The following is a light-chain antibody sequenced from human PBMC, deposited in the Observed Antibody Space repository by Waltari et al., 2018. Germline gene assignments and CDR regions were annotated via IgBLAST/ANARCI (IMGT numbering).Light chain of an antibody. CDR3: SSWDDSLKAVV. Sequence: QPVLTQPPSASGAPGQRVTMSCFGSRSHIAPNTVNWYQHLPGTAPKLLIYSNTHRPSGVPDRFSGSKSGTSASLAISGLQSDDEADYYCSSWDDSLKAVVFGGGTKLTVL. J-gene: IGLJ2*01. CDR2: SNT. CDR1: RSHIAPNT. V-gene: IGLV1-44*01.